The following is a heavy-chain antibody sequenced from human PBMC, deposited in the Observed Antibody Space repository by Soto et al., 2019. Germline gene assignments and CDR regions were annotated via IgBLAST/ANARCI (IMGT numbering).Heavy chain of an antibody. D-gene: IGHD6-13*01. J-gene: IGHJ4*02. V-gene: IGHV1-69*01. CDR1: EGTFNSYA. CDR2: IIPYYKTL. Sequence: QAQVVQSGAEVRKPGSSVKLSCKASEGTFNSYAIAWVRQAPGQGLEWMGGIIPYYKTLNYAQKFQDRVTITADDSTNTVYMELSSLRSDDTAVYFCASGASLWYPYFFDSWAQGTLVTVSS. CDR3: ASGASLWYPYFFDS.